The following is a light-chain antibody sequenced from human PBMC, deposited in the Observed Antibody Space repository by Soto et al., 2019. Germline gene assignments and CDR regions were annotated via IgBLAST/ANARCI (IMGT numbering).Light chain of an antibody. CDR3: QLYGTSGT. Sequence: DIQMTQSPSTLSASLADRVTIICRASQCISSWLAWYQQKPVKSPKLLIYKASSLESGVTLRLSGIGYGTDFPLTISAMEPEDFAVYYSQLYGTSGTFRQGAQVEIK. J-gene: IGKJ1*01. CDR2: KAS. CDR1: QCISSW. V-gene: IGKV1-5*03.